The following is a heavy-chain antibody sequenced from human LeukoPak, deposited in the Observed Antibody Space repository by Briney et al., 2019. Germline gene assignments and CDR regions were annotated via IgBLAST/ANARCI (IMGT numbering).Heavy chain of an antibody. CDR2: IKQEAREE. D-gene: IGHD3-16*01. V-gene: IGHV3-7*03. Sequence: GGSLSLSCAASGLTQRRDWMRCVGQPPGQGGEWGATIKQEAREEYYVDSVNGRFTISRDNAKNPLFVQPDSLRAEDTAVYYCARDRVMIDHLFDIWGQGTMVTASS. CDR1: GLTQRRDW. CDR3: ARDRVMIDHLFDI. J-gene: IGHJ3*02.